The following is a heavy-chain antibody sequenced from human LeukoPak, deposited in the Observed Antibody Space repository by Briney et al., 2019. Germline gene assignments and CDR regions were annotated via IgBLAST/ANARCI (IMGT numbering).Heavy chain of an antibody. V-gene: IGHV3-23*01. CDR1: GFTFSSYA. CDR3: AKDKPDSYDAFDI. Sequence: GGSLRLFCAASGFTFSSYAMSWVRQAPGKGLEWVSAISGSGGSTYYADSVKGRFTISRDNSKNALYLQMNSLRAEDTAVYYCAKDKPDSYDAFDIWGQGTMVTVSS. J-gene: IGHJ3*02. CDR2: ISGSGGST. D-gene: IGHD5-18*01.